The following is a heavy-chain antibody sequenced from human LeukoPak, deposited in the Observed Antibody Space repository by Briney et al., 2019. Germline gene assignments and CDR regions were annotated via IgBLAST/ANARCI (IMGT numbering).Heavy chain of an antibody. V-gene: IGHV4-4*09. CDR2: IYTSGST. J-gene: IGHJ4*02. D-gene: IGHD3-3*01. CDR3: ARSREWLLGFDY. CDR1: GGSISSYY. Sequence: SETLSLTCTVSGGSISSYYWSWIRQPPGKGLEWIGYIYTSGSTNYNPSLKSRVTISVDTSKNQFSLKLSSVTAADTAVYYCARSREWLLGFDYWGQGTLVTVSS.